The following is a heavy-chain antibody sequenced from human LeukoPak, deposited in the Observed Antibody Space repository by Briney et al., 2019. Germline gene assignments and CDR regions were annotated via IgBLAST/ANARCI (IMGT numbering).Heavy chain of an antibody. CDR3: ARSHVYYDFWSGYPRSNWFDP. CDR2: MNPNSGNT. V-gene: IGHV1-8*03. CDR1: GYTFTSYD. D-gene: IGHD3-3*01. J-gene: IGHJ5*02. Sequence: GASVKVSCKASGYTFTSYDINWVRQATGQGLEWMGWMNPNSGNTGYAQKFQGRVTITRNTSISTAYMELSSLRSEDTAVYYCARSHVYYDFWSGYPRSNWFDPWGQGTLVTVSS.